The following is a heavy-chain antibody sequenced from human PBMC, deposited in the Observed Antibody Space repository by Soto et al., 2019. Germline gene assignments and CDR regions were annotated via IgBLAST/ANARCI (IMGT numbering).Heavy chain of an antibody. J-gene: IGHJ6*02. D-gene: IGHD3-10*01. CDR3: ARDDDTMVREAHKTDGMDV. V-gene: IGHV3-33*01. CDR2: IWYDGSNK. Sequence: QVQLVESGGGVVQPGRSLRLSCAASGFTFSSYGMHWVRQAPGKGLEWVAVIWYDGSNKYYADSVKGRFTISRDNSKNTLYMQMNGLRAEDTAVYYCARDDDTMVREAHKTDGMDVWGQGTTVTVSS. CDR1: GFTFSSYG.